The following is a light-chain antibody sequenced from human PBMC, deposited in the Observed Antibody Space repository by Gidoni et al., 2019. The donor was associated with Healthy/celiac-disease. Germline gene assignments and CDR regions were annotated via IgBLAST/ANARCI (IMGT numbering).Light chain of an antibody. V-gene: IGLV2-11*01. Sequence: QSALPQPCSVSGSPAHSVTISCTGTSSDVGNYYYVSWYQQYPGKAPKLMIYDVYKRPPGVPDRFSGAKSGNTASLTISGLQAEDEADYYCCSYAGSFSVVFGGGTKLTVL. CDR2: DVY. CDR1: SSDVGNYYY. CDR3: CSYAGSFSVV. J-gene: IGLJ2*01.